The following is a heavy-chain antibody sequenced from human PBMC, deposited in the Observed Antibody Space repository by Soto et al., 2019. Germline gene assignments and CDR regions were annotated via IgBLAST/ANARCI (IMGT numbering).Heavy chain of an antibody. CDR1: GFSFNSYT. Sequence: PGGSLRLSCAASGFSFNSYTMSWVRQAPGRGLEWVASISRTSTTIFYVDSVKGRFTISRDNTKNSLYLQMNSLRAEDTAVYYCRREEYDYWGQGTLVTVSS. J-gene: IGHJ4*02. CDR2: ISRTSTTI. V-gene: IGHV3-21*01. CDR3: RREEYDY. D-gene: IGHD1-26*01.